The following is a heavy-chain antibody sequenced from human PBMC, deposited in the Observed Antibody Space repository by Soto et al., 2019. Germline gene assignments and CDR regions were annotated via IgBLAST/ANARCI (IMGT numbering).Heavy chain of an antibody. V-gene: IGHV3-7*01. CDR1: YS. CDR3: ARYYYDSSGYYPLYYYYGMDV. J-gene: IGHJ6*02. Sequence: YSMSQEKKAPGKGLEWVANIKQDGSEKYYVDSVKGRFTISRDNAKNSLYLQMNSLRAEDTAVYYCARYYYDSSGYYPLYYYYGMDVWGQGTTVTVSS. CDR2: IKQDGSEK. D-gene: IGHD3-22*01.